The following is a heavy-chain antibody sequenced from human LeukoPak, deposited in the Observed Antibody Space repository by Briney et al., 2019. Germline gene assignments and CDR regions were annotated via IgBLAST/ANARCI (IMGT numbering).Heavy chain of an antibody. V-gene: IGHV3-21*01. J-gene: IGHJ4*02. CDR1: GYIFTSYW. CDR2: ISSSSSYI. Sequence: GESLKISCKGSGYIFTSYWISWVRQAPGKGLEWVSSISSSSSYIYYADSVKGRFTISRDNAKNSLYLQMNSLRAEDTAVYYCARDYDFWSGLDCWGQGTLVTVSS. D-gene: IGHD3-3*01. CDR3: ARDYDFWSGLDC.